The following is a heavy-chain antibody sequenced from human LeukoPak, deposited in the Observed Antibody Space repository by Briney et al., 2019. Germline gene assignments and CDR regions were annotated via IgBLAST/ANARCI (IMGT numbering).Heavy chain of an antibody. CDR2: IYYSGST. D-gene: IGHD6-19*01. V-gene: IGHV4-39*01. CDR1: GGSISSSSYY. CDR3: ARLAVAGTSDY. J-gene: IGHJ4*02. Sequence: PSQTLSLTCAVSGGSISSSSYYWGWIRQPPGTGLEWIGSIYYSGSTYYNPSLKSRVTISVDTSKNQFSLKLSSATAADTAVYYCARLAVAGTSDYWGQGTLVTVSS.